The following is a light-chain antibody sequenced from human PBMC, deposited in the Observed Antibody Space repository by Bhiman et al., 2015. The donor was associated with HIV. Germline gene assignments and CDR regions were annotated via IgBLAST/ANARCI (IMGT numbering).Light chain of an antibody. V-gene: IGLV3-21*04. CDR3: QVWDSSSDHPV. Sequence: SYVLTQPPSVSVAPGKTATITCGGDNLGTKSVHWYQQRPGQAPIMVIYYDSDRPSGIPERFSGSNSGNTATLTISRVEAGDEADYYCQVWDSSSDHPVFGGGTKLTVL. CDR2: YDS. CDR1: NLGTKS. J-gene: IGLJ3*02.